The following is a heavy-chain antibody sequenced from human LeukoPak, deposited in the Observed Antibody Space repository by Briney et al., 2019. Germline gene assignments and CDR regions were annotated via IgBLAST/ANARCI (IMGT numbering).Heavy chain of an antibody. D-gene: IGHD3-22*01. CDR2: IIPIFGTA. CDR3: ARTGEYYYDSSGYSTRNLIYDWFDP. CDR1: GGTFSSYA. V-gene: IGHV1-69*13. Sequence: GASVKVSCKASGGTFSSYAISWVRQAPGQGLEWMGGIIPIFGTANYAQKFQGRVTITADESTSTAYMEQSSLRSEDTAVYYCARTGEYYYDSSGYSTRNLIYDWFDPWGQGTLVTVSS. J-gene: IGHJ5*02.